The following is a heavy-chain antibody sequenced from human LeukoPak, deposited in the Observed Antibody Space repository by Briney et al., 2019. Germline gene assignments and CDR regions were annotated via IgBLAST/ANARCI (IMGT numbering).Heavy chain of an antibody. D-gene: IGHD6-13*01. Sequence: ASVKVSCKASGYTFSNYGISWVRQAPGQGLEWMGWISAYNGNTNYAQKLQGRVTMTTDTSTSTAYMELRSLISDDTAVYYCASALAAAGFDYWDQGPLVTVSS. CDR2: ISAYNGNT. J-gene: IGHJ4*02. CDR3: ASALAAAGFDY. CDR1: GYTFSNYG. V-gene: IGHV1-18*01.